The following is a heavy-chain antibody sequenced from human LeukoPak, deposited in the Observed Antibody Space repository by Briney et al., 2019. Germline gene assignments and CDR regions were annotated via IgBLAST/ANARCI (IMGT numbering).Heavy chain of an antibody. V-gene: IGHV1-69*05. D-gene: IGHD2-2*01. CDR2: IIPIFGTA. CDR1: GGTFSSYA. J-gene: IGHJ1*01. Sequence: ASVKVSCKASGGTFSSYAISWVRQAPGQGLEWMGGIIPIFGTANYAQKFQGRVTITTDESTSTAYMELSSLRSEDTAVYYCASGWCSSTSCSAEYFQHWGQGTLVTVSS. CDR3: ASGWCSSTSCSAEYFQH.